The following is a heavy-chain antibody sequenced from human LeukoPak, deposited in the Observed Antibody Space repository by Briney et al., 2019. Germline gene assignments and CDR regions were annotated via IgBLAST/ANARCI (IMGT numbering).Heavy chain of an antibody. Sequence: PSETLSLTCAVYGGSFSGYYWSWIRQPPGKGLECIGEINHSGSTNYNPSLKSRVTISVDTSKNQFSLKLSSVTAADTAVYYCASGPRGYFDYWGQGTLVTVSS. V-gene: IGHV4-34*01. J-gene: IGHJ4*02. CDR2: INHSGST. D-gene: IGHD3-16*01. CDR1: GGSFSGYY. CDR3: ASGPRGYFDY.